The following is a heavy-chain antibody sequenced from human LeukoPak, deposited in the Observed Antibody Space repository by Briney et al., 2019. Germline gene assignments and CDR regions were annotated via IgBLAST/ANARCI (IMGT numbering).Heavy chain of an antibody. J-gene: IGHJ4*02. CDR1: GYTFTSYD. CDR3: ARRNMVRGVIIPGY. D-gene: IGHD3-10*01. Sequence: ASVKVSCKASGYTFTSYDINWVRQATGQGLEWMGWMNPNSGNTGYAQKFQGRVTMTRNTSISTAYMELSSLRSEDTAVYYCARRNMVRGVIIPGYWGQGTLVTVSS. CDR2: MNPNSGNT. V-gene: IGHV1-8*01.